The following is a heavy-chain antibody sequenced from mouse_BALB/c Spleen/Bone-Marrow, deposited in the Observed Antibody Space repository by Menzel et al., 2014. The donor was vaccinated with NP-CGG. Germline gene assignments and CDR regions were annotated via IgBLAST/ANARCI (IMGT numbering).Heavy chain of an antibody. CDR3: ARDVGYGNYFVY. Sequence: EVKLVEFGGGLVQPGDSLRLSCATSGFTFSDFYMEWVRQPPGKRPEWIAASRNKAKYYTTEYSASVKGRFIVSRDTAQSVLYLQMNALRAEDTAIYYCARDVGYGNYFVYWGQGTLVTVSA. D-gene: IGHD2-10*02. CDR1: GFTFSDFY. V-gene: IGHV7-1*02. CDR2: SRNKAKYYTT. J-gene: IGHJ3*01.